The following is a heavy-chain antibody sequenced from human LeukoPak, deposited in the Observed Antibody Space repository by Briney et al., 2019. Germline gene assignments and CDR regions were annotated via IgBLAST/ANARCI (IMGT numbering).Heavy chain of an antibody. Sequence: PGGSLRLSCAASGFTFSSYSMNWVRQAPGKGLEWVSSISSSSSYIYYADSVKGRFTISRDNAKNSLYLQMNSLRAEDTAVYYCARDQPRVWGSYPALDYWGQGTLVTVSS. CDR2: ISSSSSYI. J-gene: IGHJ4*02. CDR1: GFTFSSYS. V-gene: IGHV3-21*01. D-gene: IGHD3-16*02. CDR3: ARDQPRVWGSYPALDY.